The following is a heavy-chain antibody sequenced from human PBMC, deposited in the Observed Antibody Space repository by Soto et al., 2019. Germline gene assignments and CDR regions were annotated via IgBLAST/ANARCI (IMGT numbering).Heavy chain of an antibody. V-gene: IGHV1-69*01. D-gene: IGHD2-2*01. J-gene: IGHJ6*02. CDR3: ARVRYCSSTSCRGDYYYYGMDV. CDR1: GGTFSSYA. Sequence: QVQLVQSGAEVKKPGSSVKVSCKASGGTFSSYAISWVRQAPGQGLEWMGGIIPIFDTANYAQKFQGRVTITADESTSTAYMELSSLRSEDTAVYYCARVRYCSSTSCRGDYYYYGMDVWGQGTTVTVSS. CDR2: IIPIFDTA.